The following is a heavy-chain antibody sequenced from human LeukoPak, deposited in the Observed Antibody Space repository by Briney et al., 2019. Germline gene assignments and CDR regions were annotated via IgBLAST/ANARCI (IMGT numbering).Heavy chain of an antibody. CDR1: GFTFSSYG. CDR3: AKGGAVSSKSITLVRGTRNYHYYMDV. J-gene: IGHJ6*03. V-gene: IGHV3-23*01. D-gene: IGHD3-10*01. Sequence: GGTLRLSCAASGFTFSSYGMSWVRQAPGKGLELVLGISGSGDRTFYGDSVKGRFTISRDNSKNTLYLQMNSLRAEDTAVYYCAKGGAVSSKSITLVRGTRNYHYYMDVWGKGTTVTISS. CDR2: ISGSGDRT.